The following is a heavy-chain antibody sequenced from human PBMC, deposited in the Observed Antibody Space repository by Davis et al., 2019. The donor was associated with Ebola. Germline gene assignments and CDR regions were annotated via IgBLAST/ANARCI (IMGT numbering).Heavy chain of an antibody. CDR3: ASGDGRGNSYDMDV. V-gene: IGHV3-7*03. J-gene: IGHJ6*02. Sequence: GGSLRLSCAASGFTFSNYAMSWVRQAPGKGLEWVANIKQDGSEKYYVDSVKGRFTVSRDNAKNTLYLQMNSLRAEDTALYYCASGDGRGNSYDMDVWGQGTTVTVSS. CDR2: IKQDGSEK. CDR1: GFTFSNYA. D-gene: IGHD4-23*01.